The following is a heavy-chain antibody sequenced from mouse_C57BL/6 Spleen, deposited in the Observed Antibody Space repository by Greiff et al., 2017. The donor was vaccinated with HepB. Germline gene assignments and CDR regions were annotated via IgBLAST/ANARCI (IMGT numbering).Heavy chain of an antibody. V-gene: IGHV1-63*01. Sequence: QVQLQQSGAELVRPGTSVKMSCKASGYTFTNYWIGWAKQRPGHGLEWIGDIYPGGGYTNYNEKFKGKATLTADKSSSTAYMQFSSLTSEDSAIYYCAAGSSYPYWYFDVWGTGTTVTVSS. CDR3: AAGSSYPYWYFDV. CDR2: IYPGGGYT. D-gene: IGHD1-1*01. CDR1: GYTFTNYW. J-gene: IGHJ1*03.